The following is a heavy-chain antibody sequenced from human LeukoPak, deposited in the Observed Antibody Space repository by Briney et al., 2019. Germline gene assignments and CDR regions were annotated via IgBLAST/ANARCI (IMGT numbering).Heavy chain of an antibody. D-gene: IGHD3-10*01. Sequence: PSETPSLTCSVSGVSISSGSNYWGWIRQPPGKTLEWIGSIYSSGSTYYNPSLKSRVTISVDTSKNQFSLKLSSVTAADTAVYYCARSPGGGYGSGSLPAPYYMDVWGKGTTVTISS. CDR1: GVSISSGSNY. CDR2: IYSSGST. V-gene: IGHV4-39*01. J-gene: IGHJ6*03. CDR3: ARSPGGGYGSGSLPAPYYMDV.